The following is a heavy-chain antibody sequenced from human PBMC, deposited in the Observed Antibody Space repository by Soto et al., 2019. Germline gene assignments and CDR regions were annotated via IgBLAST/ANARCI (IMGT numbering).Heavy chain of an antibody. CDR1: GFTFGNVA. D-gene: IGHD1-1*01. V-gene: IGHV3-23*01. CDR2: ISDNGGKT. Sequence: EVQLLESVGGLAQPGGSLRLSCAASGFTFGNVAMAWVRQAPGKGLEWVSSISDNGGKTDYADSVRGRFTLSRDNSKNTLYLQMNHLKAEDTAVYYCAKLYWNPRYFDYWGQGARVIISS. J-gene: IGHJ4*02. CDR3: AKLYWNPRYFDY.